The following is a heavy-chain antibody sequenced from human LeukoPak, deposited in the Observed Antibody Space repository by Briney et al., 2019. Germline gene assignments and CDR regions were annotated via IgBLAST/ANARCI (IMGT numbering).Heavy chain of an antibody. J-gene: IGHJ6*03. CDR1: GGSISSSSYY. V-gene: IGHV4-39*01. Sequence: PSETLSLTCTVSGGSISSSSYYWGWIRQPPGKGLEWIGSIYYSGSTYYNPSLKSRVTISVDTSKNQFSLKLSSVTAADTAVYYCARHGSAVARYYYYYYMDVWGKGTTVTISS. CDR3: ARHGSAVARYYYYYYMDV. CDR2: IYYSGST. D-gene: IGHD6-19*01.